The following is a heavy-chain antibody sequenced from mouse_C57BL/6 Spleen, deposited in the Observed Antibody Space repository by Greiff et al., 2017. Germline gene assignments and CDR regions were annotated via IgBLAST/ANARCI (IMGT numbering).Heavy chain of an antibody. V-gene: IGHV5-4*01. CDR2: ISDGGSYT. CDR3: AREGGSLMDY. D-gene: IGHD6-2*01. Sequence: EVHLVESGGGLVKPGGSLKLSCAASGFTFSSYAMSWVRQTPEKRLEWVATISDGGSYTYYPDNVKGRFTISRDNAKNNLYLQMSHLKSEDTAMYYCAREGGSLMDYWGQGTSVTVSS. CDR1: GFTFSSYA. J-gene: IGHJ4*01.